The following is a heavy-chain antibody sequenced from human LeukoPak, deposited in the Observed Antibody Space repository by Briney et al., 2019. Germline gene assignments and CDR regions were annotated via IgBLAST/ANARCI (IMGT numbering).Heavy chain of an antibody. D-gene: IGHD3-10*01. Sequence: GGSLRLSCAASGFTFSSYSMNWVRQAPGKGLEWVSSISSSSSYIYYADSVKGRFTISRDNAKNSLYLQMNSLRAEDTAVYYCARDSRGVRGAPDCWGQGTLVTVSS. J-gene: IGHJ4*02. CDR3: ARDSRGVRGAPDC. CDR2: ISSSSSYI. CDR1: GFTFSSYS. V-gene: IGHV3-21*01.